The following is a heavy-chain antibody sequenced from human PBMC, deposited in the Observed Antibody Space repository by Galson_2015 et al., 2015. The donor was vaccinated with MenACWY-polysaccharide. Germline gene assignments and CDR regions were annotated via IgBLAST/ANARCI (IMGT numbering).Heavy chain of an antibody. CDR3: ARVDCSGGHCYFAY. D-gene: IGHD2-15*01. CDR2: IIPIAGMV. V-gene: IGHV1-69*04. J-gene: IGHJ4*02. CDR1: GGSFSDYG. Sequence: SCKASGGSFSDYGFGWMRQAPGQGLEWMGRIIPIAGMVNYAQKFQGRVTISADTSINTVYMRLTSLTSDDTAVYFCARVDCSGGHCYFAYWGQGTLVTVSS.